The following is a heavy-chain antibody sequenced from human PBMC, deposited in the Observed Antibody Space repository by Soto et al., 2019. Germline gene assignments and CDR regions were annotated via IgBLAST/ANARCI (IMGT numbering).Heavy chain of an antibody. CDR3: ARTACSRISCSDYFHYGMDV. Sequence: QVQLVQSGAEVKKPGSSVKVSCKASGGSFSSYAITWVRQAPGQGLEWMGGIIVLFGTTNYAKKFQGRVTITADEPTSTAYMELSSLRSEDTAVYYCARTACSRISCSDYFHYGMDVWGQGTTVSVSS. CDR2: IIVLFGTT. CDR1: GGSFSSYA. J-gene: IGHJ6*02. V-gene: IGHV1-69*01. D-gene: IGHD2-2*01.